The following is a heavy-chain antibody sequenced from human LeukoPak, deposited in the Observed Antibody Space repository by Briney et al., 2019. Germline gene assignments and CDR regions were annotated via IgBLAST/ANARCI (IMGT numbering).Heavy chain of an antibody. Sequence: PGGSLRLSCAASGFTFSSYAMTWVRQAPGRGLEWVSAISGSGGSTYYADSVKGRFTISRDNSRNTLYLQMNSLRAEDTAVYYCAETGGSSWYIPLDYWGQGTLVTVSS. D-gene: IGHD6-13*01. V-gene: IGHV3-23*01. CDR2: ISGSGGST. J-gene: IGHJ4*02. CDR3: AETGGSSWYIPLDY. CDR1: GFTFSSYA.